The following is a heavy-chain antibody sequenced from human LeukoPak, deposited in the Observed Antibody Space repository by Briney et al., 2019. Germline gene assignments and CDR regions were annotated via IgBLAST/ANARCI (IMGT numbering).Heavy chain of an antibody. CDR2: INHSGST. CDR1: GGSFSGYY. V-gene: IGHV4-34*01. Sequence: PSETLSFTCAVYGGSFSGYYWSWIRQPPGKGLEWIGEINHSGSTNYNPSLKSRVTISVDTSKNQFSLKLSSVTAADTAVYYCARGSRLVRGVHNWFDPWGQGTLVTVSS. D-gene: IGHD3-10*01. J-gene: IGHJ5*02. CDR3: ARGSRLVRGVHNWFDP.